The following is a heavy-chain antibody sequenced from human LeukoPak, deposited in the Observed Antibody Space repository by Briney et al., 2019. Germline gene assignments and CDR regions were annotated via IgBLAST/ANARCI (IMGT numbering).Heavy chain of an antibody. CDR1: GGSISNAY. Sequence: SETLSLTCTVSGGSISNAYWSWIRQPPGKGLEWIGYIYYNGNTDYNPSLRSRVTISVDMSNSQFSLKLSSATAADTAVYYCARLNSGYHLYYFDYWGQGTLVTVSS. CDR3: ARLNSGYHLYYFDY. CDR2: IYYNGNT. J-gene: IGHJ4*02. V-gene: IGHV4-59*01. D-gene: IGHD5-12*01.